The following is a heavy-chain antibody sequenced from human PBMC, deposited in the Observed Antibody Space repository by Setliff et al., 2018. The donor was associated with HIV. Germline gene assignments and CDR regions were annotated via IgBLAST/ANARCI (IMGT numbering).Heavy chain of an antibody. V-gene: IGHV4-30-4*08. CDR1: SIISGDYY. D-gene: IGHD2-15*01. Sequence: SIISGDYYWSWIRQSPGKGLEWIGHIHYKGNIDYNASLKSRLAISSDTSKNQFSLNLSSVIAADTAIYFCARFTVVVFGAGEPSWFDPWGQGILVTVSS. CDR3: ARFTVVVFGAGEPSWFDP. J-gene: IGHJ5*02. CDR2: IHYKGNI.